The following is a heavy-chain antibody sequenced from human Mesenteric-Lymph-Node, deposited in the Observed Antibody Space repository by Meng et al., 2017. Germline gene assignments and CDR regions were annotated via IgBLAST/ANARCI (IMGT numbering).Heavy chain of an antibody. CDR3: AREDEGDGYIRFDY. CDR1: GGSLSSSSYY. V-gene: IGHV4-39*07. D-gene: IGHD5-24*01. CDR2: IYYSGST. Sequence: GPGLVTRSWTRSSTSPVFGGSLSSSSYYWGWIRQPPGKGLEWIGSIYYSGSTYYNPSLKSRVTISVDTSKNQFSLKLSSVTAADTAVYYCAREDEGDGYIRFDYWGQGTLVTVSS. J-gene: IGHJ4*02.